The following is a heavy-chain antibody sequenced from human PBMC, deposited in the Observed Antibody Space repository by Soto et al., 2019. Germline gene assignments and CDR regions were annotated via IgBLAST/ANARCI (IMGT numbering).Heavy chain of an antibody. J-gene: IGHJ3*02. D-gene: IGHD2-8*01. Sequence: PSETLSLTCTVSGGSISSSGYFWGWIRQPPGKGLDWIGSISYSGTSYYNPSLEGRVTISVDTSKNQFSLKLSSVTAADTAVYYCAREVLEDDAFDIWGQGTMVTVSS. CDR1: GGSISSSGYF. V-gene: IGHV4-39*02. CDR3: AREVLEDDAFDI. CDR2: ISYSGTS.